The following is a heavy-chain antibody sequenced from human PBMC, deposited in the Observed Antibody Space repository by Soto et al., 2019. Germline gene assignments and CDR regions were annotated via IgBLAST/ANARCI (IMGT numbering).Heavy chain of an antibody. D-gene: IGHD2-21*02. J-gene: IGHJ2*01. CDR2: IIPILGIA. CDR1: GGAFSSYT. CDR3: ATPWGDCGGDCYSLDWYFDL. V-gene: IGHV1-69*02. Sequence: QVQLVQSGAEVKKPGSSVKVSCKASGGAFSSYTISWVRQAPGQGLKWMGRIIPILGIANYAQKFQGRVTITADKSTSTAYMELSSLRSEDTAVYYCATPWGDCGGDCYSLDWYFDLWGRGTLVTVSS.